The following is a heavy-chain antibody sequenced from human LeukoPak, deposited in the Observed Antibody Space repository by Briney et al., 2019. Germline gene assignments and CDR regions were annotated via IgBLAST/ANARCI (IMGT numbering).Heavy chain of an antibody. J-gene: IGHJ2*01. Sequence: SETLSLTCTVSGGSISSGGYYWSWIRQHPGKGLEWIGYIYYSGSTYYNPSLKSRVTISVDTSKNQFSLKLSSVTAADTAVYYCARVCTSCYEGKWYFDPWGRGTLVTVSS. D-gene: IGHD2-2*01. CDR1: GGSISSGGYY. V-gene: IGHV4-31*03. CDR3: ARVCTSCYEGKWYFDP. CDR2: IYYSGST.